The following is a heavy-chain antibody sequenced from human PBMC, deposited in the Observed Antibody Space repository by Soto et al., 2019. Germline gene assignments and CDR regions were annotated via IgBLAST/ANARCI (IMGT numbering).Heavy chain of an antibody. CDR3: ARGRQYSLGSFDY. J-gene: IGHJ4*02. Sequence: PGGSLRLSCAASGFTVSSNYMSWVRQAPGKGLEWVSVIYSGGSAYYADSVKGRFTISRDNSKNTLYLQMSSLRAEDTAVYYCARGRQYSLGSFDYWGQGTLVTVSS. V-gene: IGHV3-53*01. D-gene: IGHD5-18*01. CDR2: IYSGGSA. CDR1: GFTVSSNY.